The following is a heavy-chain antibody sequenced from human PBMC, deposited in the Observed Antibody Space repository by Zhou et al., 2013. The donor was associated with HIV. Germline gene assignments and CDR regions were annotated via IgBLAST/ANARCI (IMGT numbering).Heavy chain of an antibody. D-gene: IGHD2-2*01. V-gene: IGHV1-8*03. CDR1: GYTFTSYD. CDR2: MNPNSGNT. CDR3: ARDMGYCRSTSCYGHFQH. J-gene: IGHJ1*01. Sequence: QVQLVQSGAEVKKPGASVKVSCKASGYTFTSYDINWVRQATGQGLEWMGWMNPNSGNTGYAQKFQGRVTITRNTSISTAYMELSSLRSEDTAVYYCARDMGYCRSTSCYGHFQHWGQGTLVTVTS.